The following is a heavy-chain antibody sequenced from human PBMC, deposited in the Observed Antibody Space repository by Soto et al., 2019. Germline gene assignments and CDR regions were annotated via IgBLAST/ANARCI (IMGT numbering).Heavy chain of an antibody. J-gene: IGHJ4*02. CDR2: MEPSTGRT. CDR1: GYSFTSLD. Sequence: ASVKVSCNASGYSFTSLDINWVRPTAGQGLEWMGWMEPSTGRTGYAQKFQGRVTMTRDTSINTAYMELTTLTSDDTAFYYCARGVSAGVDYWGQGTLVTVSS. CDR3: ARGVSAGVDY. V-gene: IGHV1-8*01. D-gene: IGHD1-26*01.